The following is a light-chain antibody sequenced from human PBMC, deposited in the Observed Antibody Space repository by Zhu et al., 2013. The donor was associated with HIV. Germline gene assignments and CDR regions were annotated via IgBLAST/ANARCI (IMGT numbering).Light chain of an antibody. CDR1: QSLSSTY. J-gene: IGKJ2*01. V-gene: IGKV3-20*01. CDR2: GAS. CDR3: QYYGRSPYT. Sequence: EIVLTQSPGTLSLSPGERATLSCRASQSLSSTYLAWYQQKPGQAPRLLIYGASSRATGIPDRFSGSGSGTDFTLTISRLEPEDFAVYYCQYYGRSPYTFGQGTKLEIK.